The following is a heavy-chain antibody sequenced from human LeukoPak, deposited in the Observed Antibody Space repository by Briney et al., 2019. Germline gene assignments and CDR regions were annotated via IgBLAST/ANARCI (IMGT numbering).Heavy chain of an antibody. CDR2: ISDSGSYA. D-gene: IGHD6-13*01. J-gene: IGHJ6*02. Sequence: PGGSLRLSCVVSGLTYSDYYMSWIRQAPGKGLEWISYISDSGSYANYADSVRGRFTISRDNAKNSLFLQMNSLRAEDTAVYYCARGGSSSWYGYYYGMDVWGQGTTVTVSS. V-gene: IGHV3-11*06. CDR1: GLTYSDYY. CDR3: ARGGSSSWYGYYYGMDV.